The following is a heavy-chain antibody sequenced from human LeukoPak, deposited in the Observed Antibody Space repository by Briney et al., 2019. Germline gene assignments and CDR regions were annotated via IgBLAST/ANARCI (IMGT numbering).Heavy chain of an antibody. CDR3: ARDFAYSYSYGHEDPDDY. CDR1: GYTFTSYG. J-gene: IGHJ4*02. D-gene: IGHD5-18*01. V-gene: IGHV1-18*01. CDR2: ISTYNGNT. Sequence: ASVKVSCKASGYTFTSYGISWVRQAPGQGLEWMGWISTYNGNTNHAQKRQGRVTTTTDTSTSTAYMELRRLRSDDTAVYYCARDFAYSYSYGHEDPDDYWGQGTLVTVSS.